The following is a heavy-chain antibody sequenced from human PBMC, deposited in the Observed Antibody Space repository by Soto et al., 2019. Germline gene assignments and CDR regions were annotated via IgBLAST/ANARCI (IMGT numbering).Heavy chain of an antibody. Sequence: EVHLVESGGGLVQPGGSLRLSCAASGFTFSDHHMDWVRQAPGKGLEWVGRTRNKANSYTTEYAASVKGRFTISRDDSKHSLYLQMNSLKTEDTAVYYCSRDLGSWGQGTLVTVAS. J-gene: IGHJ5*02. V-gene: IGHV3-72*01. CDR3: SRDLGS. CDR2: TRNKANSYTT. CDR1: GFTFSDHH.